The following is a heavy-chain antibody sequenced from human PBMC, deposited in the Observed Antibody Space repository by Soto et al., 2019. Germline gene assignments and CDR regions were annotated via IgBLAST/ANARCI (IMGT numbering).Heavy chain of an antibody. V-gene: IGHV3-9*01. CDR1: GFTFDDYA. Sequence: GGSLRLSCAASGFTFDDYAMYWVRQVPGKGLEWVSGINWNSGSIGYGDSVRGRFAISRDNAKNSLHLQMNSLSAEDTAFYYCVKDESINWYSGHFRHWGQGTLVTVSS. J-gene: IGHJ1*01. D-gene: IGHD6-13*01. CDR2: INWNSGSI. CDR3: VKDESINWYSGHFRH.